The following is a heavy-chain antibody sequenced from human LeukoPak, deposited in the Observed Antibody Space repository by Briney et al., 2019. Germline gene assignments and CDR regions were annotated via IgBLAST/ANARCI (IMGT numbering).Heavy chain of an antibody. V-gene: IGHV3-48*01. Sequence: GGSLRLSCAASGFTFSSSWMSWVRQAPGKGLEWVSYISSSSSTIYYADSVKGRFTISRDNAKNSLYLQMNSLRAEDTAVYYCARDGALYYYDSSGYSFDYWGQGTLVTVSS. J-gene: IGHJ4*02. CDR1: GFTFSSSW. D-gene: IGHD3-22*01. CDR2: ISSSSSTI. CDR3: ARDGALYYYDSSGYSFDY.